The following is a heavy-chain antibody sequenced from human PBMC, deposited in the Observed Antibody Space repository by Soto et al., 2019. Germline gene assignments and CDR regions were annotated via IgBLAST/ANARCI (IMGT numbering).Heavy chain of an antibody. CDR1: GGSISSGGYY. Sequence: NPSETLSLTCTVSGGSISSGGYYWSWIRQHPGKGLEWIGYIYYSGSTYYNPSLKSRVTISVDTSKNQFSLKLSSVTAADTAVYYCVIGGYCSSTSCYLWGQGNLVNFS. CDR3: VIGGYCSSTSCYL. V-gene: IGHV4-31*03. J-gene: IGHJ1*01. D-gene: IGHD2-2*01. CDR2: IYYSGST.